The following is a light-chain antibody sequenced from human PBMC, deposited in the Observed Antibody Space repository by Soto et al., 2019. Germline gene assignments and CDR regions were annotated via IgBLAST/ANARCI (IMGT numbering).Light chain of an antibody. CDR1: QGIDSR. V-gene: IGKV1-12*01. CDR2: GTS. CDR3: QQANSFAWT. Sequence: DTQMTQSPSSVSASVGDRVTITCRASQGIDSRLASRLAWYQQKPGKAPKLLIYGTSSLQSGVPSRFSGSRSGTDFTLTISTLQPEDFATYYCQQANSFAWTFGQGTKVEIK. J-gene: IGKJ1*01.